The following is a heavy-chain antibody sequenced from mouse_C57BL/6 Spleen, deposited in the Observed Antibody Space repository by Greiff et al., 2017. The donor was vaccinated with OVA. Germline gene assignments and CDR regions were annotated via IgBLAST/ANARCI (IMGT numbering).Heavy chain of an antibody. CDR3: VRGGLLHAMDY. Sequence: EVQVVESGGGLVQPKGSLKLSCAASGFSFNTYAMNWVRQAPGKGLEWVARIRSKSNNYATYYADSVKDRFTISRDDSESMLYLQMNNLKTEDTAMYYCVRGGLLHAMDYWGQGTSVTVSS. CDR1: GFSFNTYA. D-gene: IGHD2-3*01. J-gene: IGHJ4*01. V-gene: IGHV10-1*01. CDR2: IRSKSNNYAT.